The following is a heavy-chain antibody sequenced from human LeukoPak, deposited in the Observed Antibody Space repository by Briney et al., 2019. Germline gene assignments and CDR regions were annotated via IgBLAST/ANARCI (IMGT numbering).Heavy chain of an antibody. D-gene: IGHD6-19*01. V-gene: IGHV3-23*01. CDR1: GFTFSSCA. CDR2: ISGSGGST. Sequence: GGSLRLPCEASGFTFSSCAMSWVRQVPGKGLEWVSSISGSGGSTYYADSLKGQLTISRDNSKNTLYLQMNSLRAEDTAVYYCAGRIAVAGTLEYWGQGTLVTVSS. CDR3: AGRIAVAGTLEY. J-gene: IGHJ4*02.